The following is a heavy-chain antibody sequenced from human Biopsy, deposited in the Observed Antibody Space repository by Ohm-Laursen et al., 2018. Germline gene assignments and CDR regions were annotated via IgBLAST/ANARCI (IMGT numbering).Heavy chain of an antibody. CDR2: ISTYNDDT. CDR3: ARNTGWYGDLYYFDY. D-gene: IGHD6-19*01. CDR1: GGTFSSFG. V-gene: IGHV1-18*01. J-gene: IGHJ4*02. Sequence: ASVKVSCKASGGTFSSFGISWVRQAPGQGLEWMGWISTYNDDTNIAQIFQGRVTMTRDTSKSTVYMELSSLRSADTAVYFCARNTGWYGDLYYFDYWGQGTLVTVSS.